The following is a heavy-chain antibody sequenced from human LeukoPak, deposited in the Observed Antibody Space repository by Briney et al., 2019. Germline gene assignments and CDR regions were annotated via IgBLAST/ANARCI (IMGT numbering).Heavy chain of an antibody. J-gene: IGHJ4*02. CDR1: GGSISSGGYY. CDR3: ARTTSDSSSWHFDY. Sequence: PSETLSLTCTVSGGSISSGGYYRSWIRQHPGKGLEWIGYIYYSGSTYYNPSLKSRVTISVDTSKNQFSLKLSSVTAADTAVYYCARTTSDSSSWHFDYWGQGTLVTVSS. D-gene: IGHD6-13*01. V-gene: IGHV4-31*03. CDR2: IYYSGST.